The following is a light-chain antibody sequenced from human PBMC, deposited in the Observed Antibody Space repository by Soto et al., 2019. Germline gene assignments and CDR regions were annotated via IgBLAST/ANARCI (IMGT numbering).Light chain of an antibody. J-gene: IGKJ4*01. CDR3: QQYYSYPLT. Sequence: AIRITQSPSSFSASTGDRVTITCRASQDISSSLAWYQQKPGKAPKLLIYGTSTLQSGVPSRFSGSGSGADFALTISFLQNEDFATYYCQQYYSYPLTFGGGTKVDIK. V-gene: IGKV1-8*01. CDR1: QDISSS. CDR2: GTS.